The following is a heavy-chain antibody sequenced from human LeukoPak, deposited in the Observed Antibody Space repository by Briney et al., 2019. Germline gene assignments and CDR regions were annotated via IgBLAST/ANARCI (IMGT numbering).Heavy chain of an antibody. V-gene: IGHV3-23*01. J-gene: IGHJ3*02. D-gene: IGHD2-15*01. CDR2: ISGSGGST. Sequence: GGSLRLSCVASGFTFDDYAMHWVRQAPGKGLEWVSAISGSGGSTYYADSVKGQFTISRDNSKNSLYLQMNSLRAEDTAVYYCAKDGYCSAGSCFSANDAFDIWGQGTMVTVSS. CDR1: GFTFDDYA. CDR3: AKDGYCSAGSCFSANDAFDI.